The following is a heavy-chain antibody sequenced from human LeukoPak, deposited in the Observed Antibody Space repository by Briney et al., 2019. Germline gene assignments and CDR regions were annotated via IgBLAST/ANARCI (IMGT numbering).Heavy chain of an antibody. CDR1: GFTFDDYA. CDR2: ISWNSGSI. J-gene: IGHJ6*02. CDR3: AKERAAAGTSPYYYYGMDV. V-gene: IGHV3-9*01. Sequence: GGSLRLSCAASGFTFDDYAMHWVRQAPGKGLEWVSGISWNSGSIGYADSVKGRFTISRDNAKSSLYLQMNSLRAEDTALYYCAKERAAAGTSPYYYYGMDVWGQGTTVTVSS. D-gene: IGHD6-13*01.